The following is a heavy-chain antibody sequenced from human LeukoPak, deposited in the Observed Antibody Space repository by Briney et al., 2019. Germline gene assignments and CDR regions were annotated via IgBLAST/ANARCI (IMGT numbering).Heavy chain of an antibody. CDR3: AKEESSGWDY. J-gene: IGHJ4*02. Sequence: PGGSLRLSCAVSGITLSNYGMSWVRQAPGKGLEWVAGISDNGGRTLYADSVKGRFTISRDNPKNTLYLQMNSLRAEDTAVYYCAKEESSGWDYWGQGTLVTVSS. CDR1: GITLSNYG. V-gene: IGHV3-23*01. CDR2: ISDNGGRT. D-gene: IGHD6-19*01.